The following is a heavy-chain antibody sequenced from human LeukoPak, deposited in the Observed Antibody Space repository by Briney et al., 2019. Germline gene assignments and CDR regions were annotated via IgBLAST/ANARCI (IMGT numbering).Heavy chain of an antibody. CDR3: ARDLQDISSFYFDY. CDR1: GLNFNTHA. Sequence: PGGSLRLSCVASGLNFNTHAMHWVRQAPGKGLDRVAGLSFEATGKYYSDSVKGRFTIYRENSKNTLYLQMHSLSAEDTAVYFCARDLQDISSFYFDYWGQGSLVTVSS. V-gene: IGHV3-30*04. D-gene: IGHD3-16*02. CDR2: LSFEATGK. J-gene: IGHJ4*02.